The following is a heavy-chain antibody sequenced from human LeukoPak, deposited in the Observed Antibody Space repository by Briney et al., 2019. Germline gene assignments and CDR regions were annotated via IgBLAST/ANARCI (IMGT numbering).Heavy chain of an antibody. J-gene: IGHJ4*02. V-gene: IGHV1-2*06. D-gene: IGHD3-22*01. CDR3: ARVGSASSGYHSFDY. CDR2: INPNSGGT. CDR1: GYTFTGYY. Sequence: ASVKVSCKASGYTFTGYYMHWVRQAPGQGLEWMGRINPNSGGTNYAQKFQGRVTMTRDTSISTVYMELSRLRSDDTAVYYCARVGSASSGYHSFDYWGQGTLVTVSS.